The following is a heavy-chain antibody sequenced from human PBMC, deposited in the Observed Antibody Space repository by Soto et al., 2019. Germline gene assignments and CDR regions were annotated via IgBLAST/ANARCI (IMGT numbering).Heavy chain of an antibody. CDR2: IIGSGVST. CDR1: GLTFSNYA. J-gene: IGHJ5*02. CDR3: AKSKPVVVPPTLDL. Sequence: PGGSLRLSCAASGLTFSNYAMIWVRQAPGKGLEWVSYIIGSGVSTYYADSVKGRFTISRDNSRNTLYLQMDSLRAEDTAVYYCAKSKPVVVPPTLDLWGQGALVTVSS. D-gene: IGHD3-22*01. V-gene: IGHV3-23*01.